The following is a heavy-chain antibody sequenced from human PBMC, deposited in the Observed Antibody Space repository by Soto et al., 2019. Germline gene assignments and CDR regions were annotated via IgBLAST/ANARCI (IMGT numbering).Heavy chain of an antibody. V-gene: IGHV3-7*03. CDR3: AREIVGSSDWYFDL. J-gene: IGHJ2*01. D-gene: IGHD6-6*01. Sequence: GGSLRLSCAASGFTFSSYWMSWVRQAPGKGLEWVANIKQDGSEKYYEDSVKGRFTIARDNAKNSLYLQMNSLRAEDTAVYSCAREIVGSSDWYFDLWGRGTLVTVSS. CDR2: IKQDGSEK. CDR1: GFTFSSYW.